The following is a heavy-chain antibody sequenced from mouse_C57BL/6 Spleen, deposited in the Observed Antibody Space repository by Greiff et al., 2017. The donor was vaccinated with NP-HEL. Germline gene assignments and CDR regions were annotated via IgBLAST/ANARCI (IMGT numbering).Heavy chain of an antibody. CDR1: GFSLTSYG. J-gene: IGHJ4*01. D-gene: IGHD1-1*01. Sequence: VQGVESGPGLVAPSQSLSITCTVSGFSLTSYGVDWVRQPPGKGLEWLGVIWSGGSTNYNTALMSRLSISKDNSNSHVFLKMNSLQTDDTAMYYFAKHYYCSSYALDYWGQGTSVTVSS. CDR3: AKHYYCSSYALDY. CDR2: IWSGGST. V-gene: IGHV2-9*01.